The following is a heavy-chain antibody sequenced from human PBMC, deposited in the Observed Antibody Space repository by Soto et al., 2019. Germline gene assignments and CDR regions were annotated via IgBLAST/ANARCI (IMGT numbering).Heavy chain of an antibody. V-gene: IGHV1-18*01. J-gene: IGHJ4*02. D-gene: IGHD3-10*01. CDR1: GYTFTSYG. Sequence: QVELVQSGAEVKKPGASVKVSCKASGYTFTSYGISWVRQAPGQGLEWMGWISAYNGNTNYAPKVQGRVTMTTDTSTSAAYMELRSLRSDDTAVYYCARDKGDGSGSYYGYWGQGTLVTVSS. CDR2: ISAYNGNT. CDR3: ARDKGDGSGSYYGY.